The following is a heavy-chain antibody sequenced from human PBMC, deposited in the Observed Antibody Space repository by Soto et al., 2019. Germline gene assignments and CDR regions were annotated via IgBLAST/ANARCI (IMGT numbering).Heavy chain of an antibody. CDR3: ARHVYSYGTSYYYGMDV. Sequence: GESLKISCKGSVYSFTSYWISWVRQMPGKGLEWMGRIDPSDSYTNYSPSFQGHVTISADKSISTAYLQWSSLKASDTAMYYCARHVYSYGTSYYYGMDVWGQGTTVTVSS. D-gene: IGHD5-18*01. CDR2: IDPSDSYT. V-gene: IGHV5-10-1*01. CDR1: VYSFTSYW. J-gene: IGHJ6*02.